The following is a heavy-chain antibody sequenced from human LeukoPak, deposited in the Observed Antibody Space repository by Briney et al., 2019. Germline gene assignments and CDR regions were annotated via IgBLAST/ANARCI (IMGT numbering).Heavy chain of an antibody. V-gene: IGHV3-9*01. CDR1: GFTFDDYA. D-gene: IGHD3-22*01. CDR2: ISWNSGSI. Sequence: GGSLRLSCAASGFTFDDYAMHWVRQAPGKGLEWVSGISWNSGSIGYADSVKGRFTISRDNAKNSLYLQMNSLRAEDTALYYCAKSHYYDSSGYGYWGQGTLVTVSS. CDR3: AKSHYYDSSGYGY. J-gene: IGHJ4*02.